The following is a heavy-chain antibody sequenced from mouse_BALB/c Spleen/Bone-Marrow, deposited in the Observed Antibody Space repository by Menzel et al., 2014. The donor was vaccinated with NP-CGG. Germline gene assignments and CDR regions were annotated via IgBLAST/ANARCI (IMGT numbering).Heavy chain of an antibody. J-gene: IGHJ2*01. CDR1: GYTFTSYY. V-gene: IGHV1S56*01. CDR3: AREANWNFDY. CDR2: IYPGNVNT. Sequence: QVQLQQPGPELVKPGASVRISCKAAGYTFTSYYIHWVKQRPGQGLEWIGWIYPGNVNTKYNEKFKGKATLTADKSSSTAYIQLSSLTSEDSAVYFCAREANWNFDYWGQGTPLTVS. D-gene: IGHD4-1*01.